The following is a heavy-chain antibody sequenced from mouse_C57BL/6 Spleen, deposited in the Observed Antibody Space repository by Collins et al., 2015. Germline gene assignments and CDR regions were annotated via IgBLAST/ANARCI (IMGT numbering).Heavy chain of an antibody. CDR3: ARLGGIFPWFVY. CDR2: IYPGDGST. J-gene: IGHJ3*01. CDR1: GYTFTDHA. Sequence: QQSDAELVKPGGSVKISCKVSGYTFTDHAIHWMKQRPAQGLEWIGFIYPGDGSTKYKEKFKGKATLTADKSSSTAYMQLNSLTSEDSAVYFCARLGGIFPWFVYWGQGTLVTVSA. V-gene: IGHV1-78*01.